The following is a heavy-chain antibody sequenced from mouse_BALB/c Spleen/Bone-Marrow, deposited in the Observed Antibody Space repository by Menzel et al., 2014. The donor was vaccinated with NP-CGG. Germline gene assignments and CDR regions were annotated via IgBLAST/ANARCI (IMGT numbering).Heavy chain of an antibody. V-gene: IGHV1-55*01. CDR1: GYNFTSYW. Sequence: QVQLKHSGAERVKPGTSVTLSCKASGYNFTSYWVNWAKLRPGQGLEWIGDIYPVSASTNYNEKFRSKATLTVDTSSSTAYMQLSNLASDDSALYYCASGVYYAMDYWGQGTSVTVSS. J-gene: IGHJ4*01. CDR2: IYPVSAST. CDR3: ASGVYYAMDY.